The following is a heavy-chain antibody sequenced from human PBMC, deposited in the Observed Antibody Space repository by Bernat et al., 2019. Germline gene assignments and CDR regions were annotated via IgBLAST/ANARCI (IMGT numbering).Heavy chain of an antibody. CDR1: GYTFTGYY. V-gene: IGHV1-2*06. J-gene: IGHJ6*03. D-gene: IGHD6-13*01. CDR2: INPNSGGT. Sequence: QVQLVQSGAEVKKPGASVKVSCKASGYTFTGYYMHWVRQAPGQGLEWMGRINPNSGGTNYAQKFQGRVTMTRDTSISTAYMELSRLRSDDTAVYCCARVSSGSSPGYYYYYMDVWGKGTTVTVSS. CDR3: ARVSSGSSPGYYYYYMDV.